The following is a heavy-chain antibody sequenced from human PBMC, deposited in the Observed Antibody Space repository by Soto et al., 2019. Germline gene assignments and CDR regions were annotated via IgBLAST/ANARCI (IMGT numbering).Heavy chain of an antibody. V-gene: IGHV4-59*01. J-gene: IGHJ5*02. D-gene: IGHD2-2*01. CDR1: GDSLSSYY. CDR3: ARGPIVVLQAAWFDP. CDR2: VFDTGST. Sequence: QEQLQESGPGLVKPSETLSLTCTVSGDSLSSYYWSWIRQPPGKGLEWIGCVFDTGSTDYNPALKSRVTISVDTSKNQFSLRLTSVTAADTAVYCCARGPIVVLQAAWFDPWGQGTLVTVSS.